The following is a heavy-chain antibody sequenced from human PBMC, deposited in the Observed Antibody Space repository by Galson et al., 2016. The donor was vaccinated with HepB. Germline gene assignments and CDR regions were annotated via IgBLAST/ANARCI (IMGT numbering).Heavy chain of an antibody. D-gene: IGHD6-13*01. CDR3: VRDREGVSAAGAAYYFDY. CDR1: GFTFSDYS. Sequence: SLRLSCAASGFTFSDYSMNWVRQAPGKGLEWVSFITGSYTNYADSVQGRFTISRDSAKNSLYLQMNSLRGEDTAVYYCVRDREGVSAAGAAYYFDYWGQGTLVTVSS. J-gene: IGHJ4*02. CDR2: ITGSYT. V-gene: IGHV3-11*06.